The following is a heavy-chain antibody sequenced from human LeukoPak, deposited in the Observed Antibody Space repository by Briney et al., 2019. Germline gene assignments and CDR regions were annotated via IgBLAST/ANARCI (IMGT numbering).Heavy chain of an antibody. CDR3: ARRVWFGERTPTTGIDY. J-gene: IGHJ4*02. D-gene: IGHD3-10*01. CDR1: GYGFTSFW. V-gene: IGHV5-51*01. CDR2: IYLGDSET. Sequence: PGESLKISCKGFGYGFTSFWIACGRQMPGKGLEWMGIIYLGDSETRYSPSFQGQVTISADKSISTAYLQWSSLKASDTAMYYCARRVWFGERTPTTGIDYWGQGTLVTVSS.